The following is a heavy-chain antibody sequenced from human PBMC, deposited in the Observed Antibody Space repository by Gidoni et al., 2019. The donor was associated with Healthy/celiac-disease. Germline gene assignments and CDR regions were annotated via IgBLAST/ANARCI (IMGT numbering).Heavy chain of an antibody. CDR2: ISSSGSTI. CDR1: GFTFSSYE. J-gene: IGHJ6*02. D-gene: IGHD3-10*01. Sequence: EVQLVESGGGLVQPGGSLRLSCAASGFTFSSYELNWVRQAPGKGLELVSYISSSGSTIYYSDSVKGRFTISRDNAKNSLYLQMNSLRAEDTAVYYCARDGSGSYYNVGYYYGMDVWGQGTTVTVSS. V-gene: IGHV3-48*03. CDR3: ARDGSGSYYNVGYYYGMDV.